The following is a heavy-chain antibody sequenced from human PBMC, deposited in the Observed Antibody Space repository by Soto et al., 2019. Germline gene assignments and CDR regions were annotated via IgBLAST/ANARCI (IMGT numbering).Heavy chain of an antibody. V-gene: IGHV3-23*01. CDR1: GLTFSSYA. CDR3: AKVRGSIGYYYYGMDV. D-gene: IGHD3-10*01. CDR2: ISASGDDT. J-gene: IGHJ6*02. Sequence: EVQLLESGGGLVQPGGSLRLSCAGSGLTFSSYAMRWVRQAPGKGLEWVSGISASGDDTYYADSVRGRFTVSRDNSKDTLFLQKNSLRAEDTAIYYGAKVRGSIGYYYYGMDVWCQGTTVTVSS.